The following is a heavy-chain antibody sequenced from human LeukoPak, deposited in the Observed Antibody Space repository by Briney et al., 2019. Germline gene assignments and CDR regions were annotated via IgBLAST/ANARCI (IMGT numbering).Heavy chain of an antibody. J-gene: IGHJ3*02. V-gene: IGHV3-30*02. CDR1: GFTFSSYG. CDR3: AKDRDNWNPGAFDI. Sequence: PGGSLRLSCAASGFTFSSYGMHWVRQAPGKGLEWVAFIRYDGSNKYYADSVKGRFTISRDNSKNTLYLQMNSLRAEDTAVYYCAKDRDNWNPGAFDIWGQGTMVTVSS. D-gene: IGHD1-20*01. CDR2: IRYDGSNK.